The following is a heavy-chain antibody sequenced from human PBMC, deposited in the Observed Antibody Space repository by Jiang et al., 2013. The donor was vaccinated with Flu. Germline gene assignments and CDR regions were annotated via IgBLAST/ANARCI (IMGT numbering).Heavy chain of an antibody. J-gene: IGHJ4*02. CDR2: IYYSGST. Sequence: ETLSHTCTVSGGSISSGSYYWGWIRQPPGKGLEWIGSIYYSGSTYYNPSLKSRVTISVDTSKNQFSLKLNSVTAADTAVYYCARHEPRTEGYFDDWGQGTLVTVSS. CDR1: GGSISSGSYY. CDR3: ARHEPRTEGYFDD. V-gene: IGHV4-39*01.